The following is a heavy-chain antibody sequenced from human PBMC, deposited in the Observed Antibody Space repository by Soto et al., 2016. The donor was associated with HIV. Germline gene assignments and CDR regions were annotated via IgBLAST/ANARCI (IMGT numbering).Heavy chain of an antibody. CDR1: GGTFSNYT. Sequence: QVQLVQSGAEVKKPGSSVKVSCKASGGTFSNYTINWVRQAPGQGLEWMGWINPNSGGTNYAQKFQGRVTMTRDTSTSTAYMELSRLRSGDTAVYYCARAPGVVVPAAVNWFDPWGQGTLVTVSS. D-gene: IGHD2-2*01. CDR3: ARAPGVVVPAAVNWFDP. CDR2: INPNSGGT. V-gene: IGHV1-2*02. J-gene: IGHJ5*02.